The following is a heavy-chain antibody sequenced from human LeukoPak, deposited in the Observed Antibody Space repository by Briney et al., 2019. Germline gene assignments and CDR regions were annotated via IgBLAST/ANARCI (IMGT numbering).Heavy chain of an antibody. V-gene: IGHV3-30*03. J-gene: IGHJ4*02. D-gene: IGHD1-26*01. CDR3: ARYSGIIKTFDY. CDR1: GFTFSNYD. CDR2: ISHDGSKK. Sequence: PGGSLRLSCTASGFTFSNYDMHWVRQAPGKGLEWVALISHDGSKKYFADSVKGRFTVSRDNSKNTLYLQLNSLGAEDTAMYYCARYSGIIKTFDYWGQGTLVTASS.